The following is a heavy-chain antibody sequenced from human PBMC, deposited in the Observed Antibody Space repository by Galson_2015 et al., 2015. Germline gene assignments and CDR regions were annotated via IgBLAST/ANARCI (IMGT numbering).Heavy chain of an antibody. Sequence: SLRLSCAASGFTFDDYAMHWVRQAPGKGLEWVSGISWNSGSIGYADSVKGRFTISRDNAKNSLYLQMNSLRAEDTALYYCAKAGPLGDWYFDLWGRGALVTVSS. CDR3: AKAGPLGDWYFDL. J-gene: IGHJ2*01. D-gene: IGHD7-27*01. V-gene: IGHV3-9*01. CDR2: ISWNSGSI. CDR1: GFTFDDYA.